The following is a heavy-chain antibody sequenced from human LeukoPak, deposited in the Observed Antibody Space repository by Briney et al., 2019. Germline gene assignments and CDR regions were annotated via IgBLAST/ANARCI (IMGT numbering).Heavy chain of an antibody. Sequence: ASVKVSCKASGYTFTAYYMHWVRQAPGQGLEWMGRINPNSGGTNYAQKFQGRVTGTRDTSISTAYMERTRLRSDDTAVYYCATLWEASMVTKGNWGQGTLVTVSP. CDR2: INPNSGGT. V-gene: IGHV1-2*06. CDR3: ATLWEASMVTKGN. CDR1: GYTFTAYY. J-gene: IGHJ4*02. D-gene: IGHD3-10*01.